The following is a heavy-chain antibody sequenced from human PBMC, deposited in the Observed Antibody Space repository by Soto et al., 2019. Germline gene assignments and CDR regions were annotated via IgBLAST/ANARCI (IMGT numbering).Heavy chain of an antibody. J-gene: IGHJ5*02. CDR3: ARAGRAARFDP. CDR1: GGSFSGYY. V-gene: IGHV4-34*01. Sequence: PSETLSLTCAVYGGSFSGYYWSWIRQPPGKGQKWIGEINNSGSTNYNPSLNSRVTISVDTSKNQFSLKLSSVTAADTAVYYCARAGRAARFDPWGQGTLVTVSS. D-gene: IGHD2-15*01. CDR2: INNSGST.